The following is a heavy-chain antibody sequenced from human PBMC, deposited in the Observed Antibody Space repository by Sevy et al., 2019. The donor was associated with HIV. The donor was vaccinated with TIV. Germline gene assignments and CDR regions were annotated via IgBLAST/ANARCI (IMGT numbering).Heavy chain of an antibody. J-gene: IGHJ4*02. Sequence: SETLSLTCTVSGGSVSSSIYYWGWIRQPPGKGLDWIGSIYYSGSTYYNPSLKSRVTISVDTSKNQFSLKMRSVTAADTAVYYCAREGPRIAQFDYWGQGALVTVSS. CDR2: IYYSGST. CDR1: GGSVSSSIYY. D-gene: IGHD6-13*01. V-gene: IGHV4-39*02. CDR3: AREGPRIAQFDY.